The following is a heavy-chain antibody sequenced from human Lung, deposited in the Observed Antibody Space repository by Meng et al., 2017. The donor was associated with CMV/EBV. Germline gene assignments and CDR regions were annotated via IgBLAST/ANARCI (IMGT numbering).Heavy chain of an antibody. CDR2: MSSHNGNT. V-gene: IGHV1-18*04. D-gene: IGHD3-22*01. CDR1: GYRFGTYG. Sequence: SGYRFGTYGVGCVRLVPGQGLCWVGWMSSHNGNTDYVEKFQGRVTMTMHTSTNAAHMDPRELRSDDTAVDCCAREVHYYDSHGIDYWGQGTLVTVSS. CDR3: AREVHYYDSHGIDY. J-gene: IGHJ4*02.